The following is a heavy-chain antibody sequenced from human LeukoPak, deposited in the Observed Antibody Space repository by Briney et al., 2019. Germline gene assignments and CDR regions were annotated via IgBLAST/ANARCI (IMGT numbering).Heavy chain of an antibody. CDR1: GFTFSSYW. J-gene: IGHJ5*02. V-gene: IGHV3-7*01. CDR2: IKQDGSEK. CDR3: AVNSGSYSYDP. Sequence: PGGSLRLSCAASGFTFSSYWMSWVRQAPGKGLEWVANIKQDGSEKYYVDSVKGRFTISRDNSKNTLYLQMNSLRAEDTAVYYCAVNSGSYSYDPWGQGTLVTVSS. D-gene: IGHD1-26*01.